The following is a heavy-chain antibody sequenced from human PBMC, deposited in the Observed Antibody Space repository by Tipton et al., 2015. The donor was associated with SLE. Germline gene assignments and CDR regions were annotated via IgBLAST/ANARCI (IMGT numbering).Heavy chain of an antibody. CDR1: GFTFSSYG. D-gene: IGHD3-16*01. CDR3: AKDKRGHWHFDL. CDR2: IWYDGSNK. Sequence: SLKLSCAASGFTFSSYGMHWVRQAPGKGLEWVAVIWYDGSNKYYADSVKGRFTISRDNSKNTLYLQMNSLRAEDTAVYYCAKDKRGHWHFDLWGRGTLVTVSS. V-gene: IGHV3-33*06. J-gene: IGHJ2*01.